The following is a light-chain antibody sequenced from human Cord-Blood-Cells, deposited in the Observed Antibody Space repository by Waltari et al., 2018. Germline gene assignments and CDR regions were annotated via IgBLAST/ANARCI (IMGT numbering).Light chain of an antibody. V-gene: IGKV1-5*03. CDR3: MQALQTPRT. J-gene: IGKJ1*01. CDR2: KAS. Sequence: DIQMTQSPSTLSASVGDRVTITCRASQSISSWLAWYQQKPGKAPKLLIYKASSLESGVPSRFSGSGSGTEFTLTISRVEAEDVGVYYCMQALQTPRTFGQGTKVEIK. CDR1: QSISSW.